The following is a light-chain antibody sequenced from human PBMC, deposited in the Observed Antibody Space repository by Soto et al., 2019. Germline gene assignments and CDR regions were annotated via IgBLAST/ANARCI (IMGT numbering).Light chain of an antibody. Sequence: TMLTQSPSTLSVSPGERATLSCRASQGVSSHLAWYQQKPGQAPRLLIYGASTRATGIPARFSGSGSGTEFTLTISSLQSEDFAVYYCQQYNNWLPITFGQGTRLEIK. CDR3: QQYNNWLPIT. CDR2: GAS. J-gene: IGKJ5*01. CDR1: QGVSSH. V-gene: IGKV3-15*01.